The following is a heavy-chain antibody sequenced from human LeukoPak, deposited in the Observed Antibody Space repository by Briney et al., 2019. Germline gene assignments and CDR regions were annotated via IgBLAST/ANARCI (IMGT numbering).Heavy chain of an antibody. J-gene: IGHJ6*03. CDR3: ARPGFPSSSQYYYYMDV. D-gene: IGHD6-13*01. Sequence: ASVKVSCKASGYTFTGYYMHWVRQAPGQGLEWMGWINPNSGGTNYAQKFQGRVTITRNTSISTAYMELSSLRSEDTAVYYCARPGFPSSSQYYYYMDVWGKGTTVTVSS. CDR2: INPNSGGT. CDR1: GYTFTGYY. V-gene: IGHV1-2*02.